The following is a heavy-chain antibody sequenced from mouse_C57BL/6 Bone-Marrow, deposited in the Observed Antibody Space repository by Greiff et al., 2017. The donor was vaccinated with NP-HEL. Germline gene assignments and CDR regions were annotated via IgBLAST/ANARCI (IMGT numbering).Heavy chain of an antibody. V-gene: IGHV14-4*01. CDR2: IDPENGDT. CDR3: TTVYDYDDY. D-gene: IGHD2-4*01. J-gene: IGHJ2*01. Sequence: EVQLQQSGAELVRPGASVKLSCPASGFNIKDDYMHWVKQRPEQGLEWIGWIDPENGDTEYASKFQGKATITADTASNTAYLQLSSLTSEDTAVYYCTTVYDYDDYWGQGTTLTVSS. CDR1: GFNIKDDY.